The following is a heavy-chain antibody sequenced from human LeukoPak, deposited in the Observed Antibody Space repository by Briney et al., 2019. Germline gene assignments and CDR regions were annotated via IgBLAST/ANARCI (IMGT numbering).Heavy chain of an antibody. CDR1: GVSFRGSDSY. Sequence: PSETLSLTCTVSGVSFRGSDSYWVWVRQPPGKGLEWVGSIYYNGNNPFNPSLKSRLIISVDTSKNQFSLRMTSVTAADTAVYYCARRGLVVVPLWGQGILVTVSS. CDR3: ARRGLVVVPL. J-gene: IGHJ4*02. CDR2: IYYNGNN. V-gene: IGHV4-39*01. D-gene: IGHD2-21*01.